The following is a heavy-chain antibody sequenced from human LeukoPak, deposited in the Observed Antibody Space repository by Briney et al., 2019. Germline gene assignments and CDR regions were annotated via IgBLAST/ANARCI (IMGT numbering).Heavy chain of an antibody. D-gene: IGHD2-2*01. Sequence: GGSLRLSCAASGFTFSSYAMSWVRQIPGKGLEWVSAISDSDAGTYYADSVKGRFTISRDNSKNTLYLQMNRLRAEDTAVYYCAKGSRGSCSRTYCYPFDYWGQGTLVTVSS. CDR3: AKGSRGSCSRTYCYPFDY. CDR2: ISDSDAGT. V-gene: IGHV3-23*01. CDR1: GFTFSSYA. J-gene: IGHJ4*02.